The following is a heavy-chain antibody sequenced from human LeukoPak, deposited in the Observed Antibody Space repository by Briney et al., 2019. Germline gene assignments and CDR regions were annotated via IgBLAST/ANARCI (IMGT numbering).Heavy chain of an antibody. J-gene: IGHJ6*03. CDR2: IRYDGSNK. D-gene: IGHD3-10*01. CDR3: AKPLEGSAPMDV. Sequence: GRSLRLSCAASGFTFSSYGMHWVRQAPGKGLEWVAFIRYDGSNKYYADSVKGRFIISRDNSKNTLYLQMNSLRAEDTAVYYCAKPLEGSAPMDVWGKGTTVTVSS. V-gene: IGHV3-30*02. CDR1: GFTFSSYG.